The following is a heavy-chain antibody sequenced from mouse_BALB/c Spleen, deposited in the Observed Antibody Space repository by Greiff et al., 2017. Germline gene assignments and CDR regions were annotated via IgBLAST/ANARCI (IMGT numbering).Heavy chain of an antibody. CDR1: GFTFSSFG. V-gene: IGHV5-17*02. Sequence: EVKLVESGGGLVQPGGSRKLSCAASGFTFSSFGMHWVRQAPEKGLEWVAYISSGSSTIYYADKVKGRFTISRDNPKNTLFLQMTSLRSEDTAMYYCSRPDYGGSSYGAMDYWGQGTSVTVSS. J-gene: IGHJ4*01. CDR2: ISSGSSTI. D-gene: IGHD1-1*01. CDR3: SRPDYGGSSYGAMDY.